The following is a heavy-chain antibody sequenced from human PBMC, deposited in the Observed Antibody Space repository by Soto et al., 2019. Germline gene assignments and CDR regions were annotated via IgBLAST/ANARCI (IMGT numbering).Heavy chain of an antibody. V-gene: IGHV1-2*04. Sequence: GASVKVSCKASGYTFTGYYMHWVRQAPGQGLEWMGWINPNSGGTNYAQKFQGWVTMTRDTSISTAYMELSRLRSDDTAVYYCAGGVVGSGWLFDYWGQGTLVTVSS. D-gene: IGHD6-19*01. CDR2: INPNSGGT. J-gene: IGHJ4*02. CDR3: AGGVVGSGWLFDY. CDR1: GYTFTGYY.